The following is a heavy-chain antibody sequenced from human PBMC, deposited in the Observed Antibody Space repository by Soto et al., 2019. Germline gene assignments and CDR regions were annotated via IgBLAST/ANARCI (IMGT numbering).Heavy chain of an antibody. CDR3: ARRNYYGSGSYPLYYYGMDV. CDR2: IIPIFGTA. V-gene: IGHV1-69*12. D-gene: IGHD3-10*01. J-gene: IGHJ6*02. Sequence: QVQLVQSGAEVKKPGSSVKVSCKASGGTFSSYAISWVRQAPGQGLEWMGGIIPIFGTANYAQKFQGRVTITAHEATSTAYMELSSLRSEDTAVYYCARRNYYGSGSYPLYYYGMDVWGQGTTVTVSS. CDR1: GGTFSSYA.